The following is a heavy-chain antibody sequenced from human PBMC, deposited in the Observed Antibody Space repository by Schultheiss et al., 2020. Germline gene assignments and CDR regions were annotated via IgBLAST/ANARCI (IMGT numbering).Heavy chain of an antibody. J-gene: IGHJ5*02. V-gene: IGHV4-31*03. D-gene: IGHD3-22*01. CDR3: ARRSGWWLLAWFDP. CDR1: GGSISSGGYY. CDR2: IYYSGST. Sequence: SETLSLTCTVSGGSISSGGYYWSWIRQHPGKGLEWIGYIYYSGSTYYNPSLKSRVTISVDTSKNQFSLKLSSVTAADTAVYYCARRSGWWLLAWFDPWGQGTRGNVYS.